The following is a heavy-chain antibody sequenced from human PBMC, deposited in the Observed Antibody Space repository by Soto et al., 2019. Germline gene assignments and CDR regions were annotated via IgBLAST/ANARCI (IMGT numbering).Heavy chain of an antibody. D-gene: IGHD3-22*01. CDR1: GFTFSTYS. V-gene: IGHV3-21*01. Sequence: PGGSLRLSCAASGFTFSTYSMHWVRQAPGRGLEWVSLITPSSADIDYADSMKGRFSVSRDNTKNLLYLQMNSLRAEDTAVYFCVRDRGQIDYDSTGYYATFDFWGQGAQVTVYS. CDR3: VRDRGQIDYDSTGYYATFDF. CDR2: ITPSSADI. J-gene: IGHJ4*02.